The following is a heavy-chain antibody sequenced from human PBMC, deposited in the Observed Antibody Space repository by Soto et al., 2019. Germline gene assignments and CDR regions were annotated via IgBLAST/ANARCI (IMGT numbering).Heavy chain of an antibody. CDR1: GGSISSGGYS. D-gene: IGHD5-12*01. CDR2: MYHSGST. Sequence: SETLSLTCAVSGGSISSGGYSWSWIRQPPGKGLEWIGYMYHSGSTYYNPSLKSRVTISQDTSKNQFSLKLSSVTAADTAVYYCARHYGDGYDYVDYWGQGTLVTVSS. J-gene: IGHJ4*02. V-gene: IGHV4-30-2*01. CDR3: ARHYGDGYDYVDY.